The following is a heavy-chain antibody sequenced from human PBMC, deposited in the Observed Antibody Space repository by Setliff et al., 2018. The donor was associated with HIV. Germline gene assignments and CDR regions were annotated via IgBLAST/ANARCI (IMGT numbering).Heavy chain of an antibody. CDR1: GYTFTSYA. D-gene: IGHD3-16*02. J-gene: IGHJ4*02. CDR2: INTNTGNP. Sequence: ASVKVSCKASGYTFTSYAMNWVRQAPGQGLEWIGWINTNTGNPTYAQGFTGRFVFSLDTSVSTAYLQISSLKAEDTAVYYCARLNDDYVWGSYRSYYFDYWGQGTLVTVSS. V-gene: IGHV7-4-1*02. CDR3: ARLNDDYVWGSYRSYYFDY.